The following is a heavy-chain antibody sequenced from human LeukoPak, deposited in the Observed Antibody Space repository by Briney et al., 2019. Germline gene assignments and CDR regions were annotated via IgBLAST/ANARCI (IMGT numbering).Heavy chain of an antibody. CDR1: RFTFSSYA. V-gene: IGHV3-23*01. D-gene: IGHD5-12*01. Sequence: GGSLRLSCAASRFTFSSYAMSWVRQAPGKGLEWVSAISGSGVSTYYADSVKGRFTISRDNSKNTLYLQMNGLRAEDTAVYYCAKLAIGWLAPVDYWGQGTLVTVSS. J-gene: IGHJ4*02. CDR2: ISGSGVST. CDR3: AKLAIGWLAPVDY.